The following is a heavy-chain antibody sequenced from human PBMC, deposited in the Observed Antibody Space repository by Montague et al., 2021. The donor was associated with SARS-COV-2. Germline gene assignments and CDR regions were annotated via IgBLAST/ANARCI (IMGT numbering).Heavy chain of an antibody. D-gene: IGHD5-12*01. J-gene: IGHJ4*02. CDR2: INHSGST. CDR1: GGSFSGYY. Sequence: SETLSLTCAVYGGSFSGYYWNWIRQPPGEGLERIGEINHSGSTNYNPSLKSRVTISVDTSNNQFSLKLTSVTAADTAVYYCARGPTNNIGMVATRLDYWGQGTLVTVSS. CDR3: ARGPTNNIGMVATRLDY. V-gene: IGHV4-34*01.